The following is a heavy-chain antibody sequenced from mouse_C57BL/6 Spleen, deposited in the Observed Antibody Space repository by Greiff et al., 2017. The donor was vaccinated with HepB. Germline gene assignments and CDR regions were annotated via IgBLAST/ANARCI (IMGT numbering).Heavy chain of an antibody. J-gene: IGHJ2*01. V-gene: IGHV1-61*01. CDR1: GYTFTSYW. CDR3: ARETTVEAFDY. D-gene: IGHD1-1*01. CDR2: IYPSDSET. Sequence: VQLQQPGAELVRPGSSVKLSCKASGYTFTSYWMDWVKQRPGQGLEWIGNIYPSDSETHYNQKFKDKATLTEDKSSSTAYMQLSSLTSEDSAVYYGARETTVEAFDYWGQGTTLTVSS.